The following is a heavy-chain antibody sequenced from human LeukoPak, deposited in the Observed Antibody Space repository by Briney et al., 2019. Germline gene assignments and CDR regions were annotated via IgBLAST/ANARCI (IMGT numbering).Heavy chain of an antibody. CDR1: GYTFSHYG. D-gene: IGHD5-24*01. CDR3: ARSGDNWSCDN. CDR2: INAGTGDG. V-gene: IGHV1-3*01. Sequence: GASVNVSCKASGYTFSHYGVQWVRQAPGQTLEWMGWINAGTGDGKYSQKFQGRLTMTGDTSATTLYMELNSLSSEDTAVYYCARSGDNWSCDNWGQGTLVTVSS. J-gene: IGHJ4*02.